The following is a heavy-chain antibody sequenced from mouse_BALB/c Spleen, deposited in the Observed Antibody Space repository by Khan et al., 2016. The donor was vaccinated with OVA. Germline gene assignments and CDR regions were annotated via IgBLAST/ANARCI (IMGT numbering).Heavy chain of an antibody. CDR3: ARETVVDVYWYFDV. CDR2: IRNKAKGYTT. Sequence: EVELVESGGGLVQPGGSLRLSCATSGFTFTDYYISWVRPPPGKSLEWLGFIRNKAKGYTTEYSAPVQGRFTISRDNSQSIVYLQMNTLRAEDSATYYCARETVVDVYWYFDVWGAGTTVTVSS. J-gene: IGHJ1*01. CDR1: GFTFTDYY. V-gene: IGHV7-3*02. D-gene: IGHD1-1*01.